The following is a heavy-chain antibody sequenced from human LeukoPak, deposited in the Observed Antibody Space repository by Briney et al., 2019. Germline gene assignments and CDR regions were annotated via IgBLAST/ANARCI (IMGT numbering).Heavy chain of an antibody. Sequence: SETLSLTCTVSGGSISSYYWSWIRQPPGKGLEWIGYIYYSGSTNYNPSLKSRVTISVDTSKNQFSLKLSPVTAADTAVYYCARHGGDGYNPDYWGQGTLVTVSS. V-gene: IGHV4-59*08. D-gene: IGHD5-24*01. CDR3: ARHGGDGYNPDY. CDR1: GGSISSYY. CDR2: IYYSGST. J-gene: IGHJ4*02.